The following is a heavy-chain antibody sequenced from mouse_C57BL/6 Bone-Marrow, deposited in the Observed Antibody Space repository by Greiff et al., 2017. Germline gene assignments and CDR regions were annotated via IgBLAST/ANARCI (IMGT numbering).Heavy chain of an antibody. Sequence: EVQLVESGGGLVKPGGSLKLSCAASGFTFSSYAMSWVRQTPEKRLEWVATISDGGSYTYYPDNVKGRFTISRDNAKNNLYLQMSHLKSKDTAMYYCARVGGFPWLAYWGQGTLVTVSA. V-gene: IGHV5-4*01. CDR3: ARVGGFPWLAY. CDR2: ISDGGSYT. D-gene: IGHD3-1*01. J-gene: IGHJ3*01. CDR1: GFTFSSYA.